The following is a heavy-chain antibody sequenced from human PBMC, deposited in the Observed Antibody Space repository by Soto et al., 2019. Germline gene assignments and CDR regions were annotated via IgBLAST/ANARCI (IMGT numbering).Heavy chain of an antibody. CDR2: INPNSGGT. Sequence: ASVKVSCKASGYTFTGYYMHWVRQAPGQGLEWMGWINPNSGGTNYAQKFQGWVTMTRDTSISTAYMELSRLRSDDTAVYYCARAHYDSSSNDAFDIWGQGTMVTVS. V-gene: IGHV1-2*04. D-gene: IGHD3-22*01. CDR1: GYTFTGYY. J-gene: IGHJ3*02. CDR3: ARAHYDSSSNDAFDI.